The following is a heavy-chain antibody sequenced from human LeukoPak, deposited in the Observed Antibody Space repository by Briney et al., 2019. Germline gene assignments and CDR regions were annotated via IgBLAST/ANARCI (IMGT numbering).Heavy chain of an antibody. V-gene: IGHV3-30*02. Sequence: PGGSLRLSCEASGFTFNTYGMHWVRQAPGKGLEWVAFVRYDGSHKYFADSVKGRFTISRDNSKKTLYLEMNSLKPEDTARYFCAKEPYNWNEENFFDYWGQGTLVTVSS. J-gene: IGHJ4*02. CDR1: GFTFNTYG. CDR3: AKEPYNWNEENFFDY. D-gene: IGHD1-1*01. CDR2: VRYDGSHK.